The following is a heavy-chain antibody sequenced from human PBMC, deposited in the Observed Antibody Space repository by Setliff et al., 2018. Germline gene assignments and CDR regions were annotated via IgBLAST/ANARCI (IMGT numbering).Heavy chain of an antibody. Sequence: SETLSLTCAVSGFSISSGYYWGWIRQPPGKGLEWIVNIHHSGKAYYNPSLKSRVTMSVDTSKNHVSLKLSSVTAADTAVCYCARAHTWSLPNDNSGYPGWFDPWGQGTLVTVSS. CDR2: IHHSGKA. D-gene: IGHD3-22*01. CDR3: ARAHTWSLPNDNSGYPGWFDP. CDR1: GFSISSGYY. V-gene: IGHV4-38-2*01. J-gene: IGHJ5*02.